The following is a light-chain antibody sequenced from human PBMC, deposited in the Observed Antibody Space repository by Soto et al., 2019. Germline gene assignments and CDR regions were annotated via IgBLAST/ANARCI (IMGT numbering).Light chain of an antibody. J-gene: IGKJ4*01. CDR3: MKALQTPLT. Sequence: DIVMTQSPLCLPVTPGEPASLSCSSSQSLLHSNGYNYLDWYLQKPGQSQQLLIYLGSNRASGVPDRFSGSGSGTDFTLKISRVEAEEVGVYYCMKALQTPLTVGGGTKVDIK. CDR2: LGS. V-gene: IGKV2-28*01. CDR1: QSLLHSNGYNY.